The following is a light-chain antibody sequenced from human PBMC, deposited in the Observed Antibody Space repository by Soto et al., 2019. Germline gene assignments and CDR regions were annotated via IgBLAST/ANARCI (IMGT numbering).Light chain of an antibody. CDR2: WAS. Sequence: DIVMTQSPDSLAVSLGERATINCKSSQSVLYSSNNKNYLAWYQQKPGQPPKLLIYWASTRESWVPDRFSGSGSGTDFTLTNSSLQAEDVAVYYCQQYYSTPLTFGGGTKVEIK. J-gene: IGKJ4*01. CDR3: QQYYSTPLT. V-gene: IGKV4-1*01. CDR1: QSVLYSSNNKNY.